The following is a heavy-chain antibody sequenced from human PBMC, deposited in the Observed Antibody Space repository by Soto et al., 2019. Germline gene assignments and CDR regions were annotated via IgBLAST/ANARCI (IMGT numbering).Heavy chain of an antibody. Sequence: EVQLVESGGGLVQPGGSLRLSCAASGFTFSSYWMHWVRQAPGTGLVWVARIDTDGSSTTYADSVKGRFTISRDNAKNTLDLQMNSLRAEDTAVYYCVRDRWWGVVGGDYWGQGTLVTVSS. V-gene: IGHV3-74*01. J-gene: IGHJ4*02. CDR2: IDTDGSST. CDR3: VRDRWWGVVGGDY. D-gene: IGHD2-15*01. CDR1: GFTFSSYW.